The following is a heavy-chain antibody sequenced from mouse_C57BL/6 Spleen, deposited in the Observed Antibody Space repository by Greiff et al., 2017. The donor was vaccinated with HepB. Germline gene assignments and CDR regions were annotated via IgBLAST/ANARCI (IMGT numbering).Heavy chain of an antibody. Sequence: EVQLQQSGPVLVKPGASVKMSCKASGYTFTDYYMNWVKQSHGKSLEWIGVINPYNGGTSYNQKFKGKATLTVDKSSSTAYMELNSLTSEDSAVYYWARYYYDYPYYAMDDWGQGTSVTVSS. CDR2: INPYNGGT. V-gene: IGHV1-19*01. CDR1: GYTFTDYY. CDR3: ARYYYDYPYYAMDD. J-gene: IGHJ4*01. D-gene: IGHD2-4*01.